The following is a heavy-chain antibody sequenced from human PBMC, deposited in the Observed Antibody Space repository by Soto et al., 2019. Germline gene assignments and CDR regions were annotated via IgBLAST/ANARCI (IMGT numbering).Heavy chain of an antibody. CDR3: ARGIWFGELGVYYFDY. Sequence: ASVKVSCKASGYTFTSYGISWVRQAPGQGLEWMGWISAYNGNTNYAQKLQGRVTMTRDTSTSTVYMELSSLRSEDTAVYYCARGIWFGELGVYYFDYWGQGTLVTVSS. CDR2: ISAYNGNT. V-gene: IGHV1-18*01. J-gene: IGHJ4*02. D-gene: IGHD3-10*01. CDR1: GYTFTSYG.